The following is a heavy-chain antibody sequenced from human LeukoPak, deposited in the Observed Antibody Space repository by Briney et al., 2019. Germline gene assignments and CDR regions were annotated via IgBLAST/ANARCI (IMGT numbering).Heavy chain of an antibody. CDR3: ARVVGVTNFDY. CDR1: GGSISSYY. Sequence: PSETLSLTCTVSGGSISSYYWSWIRQPPGKGLEWIGYIYYSGSTNYNPSLKSRVTISVDTSKNQFSLKLSSVTAADTAVYYCARVVGVTNFDYWGQGTLATVSS. CDR2: IYYSGST. V-gene: IGHV4-59*12. J-gene: IGHJ4*02. D-gene: IGHD4-17*01.